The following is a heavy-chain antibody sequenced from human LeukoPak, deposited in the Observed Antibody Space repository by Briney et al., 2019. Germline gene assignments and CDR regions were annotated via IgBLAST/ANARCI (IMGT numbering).Heavy chain of an antibody. CDR3: AKCRRIRLWSYYFDY. J-gene: IGHJ4*02. CDR2: ISYDGSNK. Sequence: GRSLRLSCAASGFTFSSYAMHWVRQAPGKGLEWVAVISYDGSNKYYADSVKGRFTISRDNSKNTLYLQMNSLRAEDTAVYYCAKCRRIRLWSYYFDYWGQGTLVTVSS. V-gene: IGHV3-30-3*02. D-gene: IGHD5-18*01. CDR1: GFTFSSYA.